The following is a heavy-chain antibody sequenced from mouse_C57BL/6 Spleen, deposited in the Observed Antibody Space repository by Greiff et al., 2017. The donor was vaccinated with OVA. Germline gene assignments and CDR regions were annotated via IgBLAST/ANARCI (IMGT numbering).Heavy chain of an antibody. V-gene: IGHV6-6*01. D-gene: IGHD1-1*01. J-gene: IGHJ2*01. Sequence: EVKVVESGGGLVQPGGSMKLSCAASGFTFSDAWMDWVRQSPEKGLEWVAEIRNKANNHATYYAESVKGRFTISRDDSKSSVYLQMNSLRAEDTGIYYCTRRGSDYYCSSYEGYFDYWGQGTTLTVSA. CDR1: GFTFSDAW. CDR3: TRRGSDYYCSSYEGYFDY. CDR2: IRNKANNHAT.